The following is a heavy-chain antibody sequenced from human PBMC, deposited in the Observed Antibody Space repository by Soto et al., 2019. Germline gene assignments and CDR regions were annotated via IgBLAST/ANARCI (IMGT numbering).Heavy chain of an antibody. J-gene: IGHJ4*02. CDR1: GGSINDFY. CDR3: ASLVDDTRLNYMYFDF. V-gene: IGHV4-59*12. CDR2: IYYSGST. Sequence: PSETLSLTCTVSGGSINDFYWSWIRQPPGKGLEWDGYIYYSGSTDYNPTLKGRVTISVYTSKNQFSLKLTSVTAAYTAIYFCASLVDDTRLNYMYFDFWGQGALVTVSS. D-gene: IGHD3-10*01.